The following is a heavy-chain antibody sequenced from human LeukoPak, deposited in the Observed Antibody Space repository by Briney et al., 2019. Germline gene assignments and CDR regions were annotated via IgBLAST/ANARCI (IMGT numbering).Heavy chain of an antibody. D-gene: IGHD1-26*01. J-gene: IGHJ4*02. Sequence: GGSLRLSCAASGFTVSSNYMSWVRQAPGKGLEWVSVIYSGGSTYYADSVKGRFTISRDNSKNTLYLQMNSLRAEDTAVYYCARESNRVGAHAYYFDYWGQGTLVTVSS. V-gene: IGHV3-66*01. CDR2: IYSGGST. CDR1: GFTVSSNY. CDR3: ARESNRVGAHAYYFDY.